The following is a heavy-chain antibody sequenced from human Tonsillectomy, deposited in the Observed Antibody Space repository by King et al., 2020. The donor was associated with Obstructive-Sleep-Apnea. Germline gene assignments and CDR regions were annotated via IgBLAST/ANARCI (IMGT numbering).Heavy chain of an antibody. CDR1: GFSFSSYA. CDR2: ISYDPSNK. D-gene: IGHD1-1*01. J-gene: IGHJ3*01. Sequence: VQLVESGGGVVQPGRSLRLSCAASGFSFSSYAMHWVRPAPGKGLEWVAIISYDPSNKYYADSVKGRFTISRDNSKSTLYLQMNSLRAEDTAVYYCARASGNNWDDAFDVWGHGTMVTVSS. V-gene: IGHV3-30-3*01. CDR3: ARASGNNWDDAFDV.